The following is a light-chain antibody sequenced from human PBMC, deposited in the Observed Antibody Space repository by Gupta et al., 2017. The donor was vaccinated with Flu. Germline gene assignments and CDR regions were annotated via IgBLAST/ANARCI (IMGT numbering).Light chain of an antibody. Sequence: QSVLTQPPSAFATPGQRVTISCSGSSSNIGSNTVNWYQQPPGTAPKLLIYSNNQRPSGVPDRFSGSKSGTSASLASSGLQSEDEADYYCAAWDDSLNGPVVFGGGTKLTVL. CDR3: AAWDDSLNGPVV. J-gene: IGLJ2*01. CDR2: SNN. CDR1: SSNIGSNT. V-gene: IGLV1-44*01.